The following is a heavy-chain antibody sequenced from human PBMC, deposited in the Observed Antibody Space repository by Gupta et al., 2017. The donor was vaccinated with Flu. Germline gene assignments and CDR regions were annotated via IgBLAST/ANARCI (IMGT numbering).Heavy chain of an antibody. CDR3: ARDRHRYSYGAARLFDL. Sequence: NLNPSLKSRVSLSIDTSKNQFSLILNSVTAADTAVYYCARDRHRYSYGAARLFDLWGQGTLVTVSS. V-gene: IGHV4-59*12. J-gene: IGHJ4*02. D-gene: IGHD5-18*01.